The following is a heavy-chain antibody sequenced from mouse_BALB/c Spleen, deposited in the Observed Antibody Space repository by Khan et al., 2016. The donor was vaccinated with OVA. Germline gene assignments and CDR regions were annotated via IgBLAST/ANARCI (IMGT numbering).Heavy chain of an antibody. D-gene: IGHD1-2*01. Sequence: EVQLQQSGPGLVKPSQSLSLTCTVTGYSITSGYVWNWIRQLPGNKLEWMGYISDSGSTNYNPSLKSRISITRDTSKNQFFLQLNSVTTEDTATYDCANTARMEYWGQGTTLTVSS. CDR1: GYSITSGYV. CDR3: ANTARMEY. J-gene: IGHJ2*01. V-gene: IGHV3-2*02. CDR2: ISDSGST.